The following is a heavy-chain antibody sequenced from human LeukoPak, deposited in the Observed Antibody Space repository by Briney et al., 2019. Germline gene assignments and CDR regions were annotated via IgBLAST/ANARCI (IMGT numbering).Heavy chain of an antibody. D-gene: IGHD5-12*01. Sequence: SETLSLTCTVSGVSISNYYWSWIRQSPGKGLEWIGCMYNSGSTQYNPSLKSRVTISLGTSRNQFSLKLSSVTAADTAVYYCARIRGDSGYDDYWGQGTLVTVSS. V-gene: IGHV4-59*08. J-gene: IGHJ4*02. CDR3: ARIRGDSGYDDY. CDR1: GVSISNYY. CDR2: MYNSGST.